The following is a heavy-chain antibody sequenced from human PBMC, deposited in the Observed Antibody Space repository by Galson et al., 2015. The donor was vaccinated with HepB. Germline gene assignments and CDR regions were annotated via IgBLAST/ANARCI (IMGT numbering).Heavy chain of an antibody. Sequence: SLRLSCAASGFSFSSFGMNWVRQAPGKGLEWVSYISSSGSAIYYADSVQGRFTISRDNAENSLYLQMNSLRDDDTAVYYCARSRGWFGYWGQGTLVTVSS. CDR3: ARSRGWFGY. CDR2: ISSSGSAI. CDR1: GFSFSSFG. J-gene: IGHJ4*02. V-gene: IGHV3-48*02. D-gene: IGHD6-19*01.